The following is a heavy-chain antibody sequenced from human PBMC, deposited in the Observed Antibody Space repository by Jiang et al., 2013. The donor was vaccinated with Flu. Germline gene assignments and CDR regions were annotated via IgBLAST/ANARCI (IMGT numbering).Heavy chain of an antibody. V-gene: IGHV1-69*06. D-gene: IGHD3-3*01. CDR1: GGTFSSYA. Sequence: GAEVKKPGSSVKVSCKASGGTFSSYAISWVRQAPGQGLEWMGGIIPIFGTANYAQKFQGRVTITADKSTSTAYMELSSLRSEDTAVYYCARVADTIFGVPPWDYYYYYMDVWGKGTTVTVSS. CDR2: IIPIFGTA. J-gene: IGHJ6*03. CDR3: ARVADTIFGVPPWDYYYYYMDV.